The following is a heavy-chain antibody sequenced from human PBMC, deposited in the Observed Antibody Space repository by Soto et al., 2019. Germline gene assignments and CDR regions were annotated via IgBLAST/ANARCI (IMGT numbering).Heavy chain of an antibody. CDR3: ARDAIAAAGTYYYYYYMDV. CDR1: GFTFSSYW. J-gene: IGHJ6*03. D-gene: IGHD6-13*01. Sequence: EVQLVESGGGLVQPGGSLRLSCAASGFTFSSYWMHWVRQAPGKGLVWVSRINSDGSSTSYADSVKGRFTISRDNTENTLYLQMNSLRAADNAVDYCARDAIAAAGTYYYYYYMDVWGKGTTVTVSS. V-gene: IGHV3-74*01. CDR2: INSDGSST.